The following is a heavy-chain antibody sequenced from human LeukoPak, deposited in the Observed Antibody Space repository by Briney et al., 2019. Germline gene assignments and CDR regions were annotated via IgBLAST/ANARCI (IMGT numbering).Heavy chain of an antibody. D-gene: IGHD3-3*01. Sequence: PSETLSLTCTVSGGSISSYYWSWLRQPPGKGLEYIGYTHYSGSTNYNPSLKSRVTISLDTSGNQFSLKLSSVTAADTAVYYCARRYDFWSGYSSRVEFDPWGQGTLVTVSS. CDR3: ARRYDFWSGYSSRVEFDP. CDR1: GGSISSYY. V-gene: IGHV4-59*01. J-gene: IGHJ5*02. CDR2: THYSGST.